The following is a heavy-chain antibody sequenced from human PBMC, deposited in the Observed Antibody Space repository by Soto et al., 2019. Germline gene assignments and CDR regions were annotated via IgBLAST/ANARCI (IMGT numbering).Heavy chain of an antibody. D-gene: IGHD3-10*01. V-gene: IGHV1-69*04. Sequence: QVQLVQSGAEVKRPGSSVKVSCKASGDTFSFYSINWVRQAPGLGLEWMGRVNPILSMSNYAQRFQGRVTMTADKSTSTAYMELSGPRSEDTAMYYCATSYGSGYRALDYWGQGALVTVSS. CDR1: GDTFSFYS. CDR3: ATSYGSGYRALDY. J-gene: IGHJ4*02. CDR2: VNPILSMS.